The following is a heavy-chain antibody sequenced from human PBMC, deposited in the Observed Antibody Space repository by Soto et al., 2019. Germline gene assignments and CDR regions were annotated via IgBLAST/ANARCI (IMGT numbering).Heavy chain of an antibody. CDR1: GGTFSSYA. CDR3: ARLPGYCSSTSCPNDYYYYGMDV. V-gene: IGHV1-69*13. CDR2: IIPIFGTA. D-gene: IGHD2-2*01. Sequence: ASVKVSCKASGGTFSSYAISWVRQAPGQGLEGMGGIIPIFGTANYAQKFQGRVTITADESTSTAYMELSSLRSEDTAVYYCARLPGYCSSTSCPNDYYYYGMDVWGQGTTVTVS. J-gene: IGHJ6*02.